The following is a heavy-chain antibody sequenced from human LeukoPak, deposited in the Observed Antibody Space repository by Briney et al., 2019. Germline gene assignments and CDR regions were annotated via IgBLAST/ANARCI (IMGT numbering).Heavy chain of an antibody. CDR2: SGST. D-gene: IGHD3-16*01. Sequence: SETLSLTCTVAGGPITGYYWTWIRQPPGKGLEWIGYSGSTSYNPSLKSRVTISIDTSKNQFSLKLTSVTAADTAVYYCARTPGGDWFDPWGQGTLVTVSS. CDR1: GGPITGYY. CDR3: ARTPGGDWFDP. V-gene: IGHV4-59*08. J-gene: IGHJ5*02.